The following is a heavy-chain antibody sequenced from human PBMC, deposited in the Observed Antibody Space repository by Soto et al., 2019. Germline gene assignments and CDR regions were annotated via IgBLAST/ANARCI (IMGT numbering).Heavy chain of an antibody. Sequence: EVQLVESGGGLVQPGGSLRLSCAASGFTVSSNYMSWVRQAPGKGLEWVSVIQSGGITYYADSVKGRFSISRDNSKNTLYLQMNSLRAEDTAVYYCERGAPSCSCPDYWGQGTLVTVSS. CDR3: ERGAPSCSCPDY. J-gene: IGHJ4*02. D-gene: IGHD2-15*01. V-gene: IGHV3-66*01. CDR1: GFTVSSNY. CDR2: IQSGGIT.